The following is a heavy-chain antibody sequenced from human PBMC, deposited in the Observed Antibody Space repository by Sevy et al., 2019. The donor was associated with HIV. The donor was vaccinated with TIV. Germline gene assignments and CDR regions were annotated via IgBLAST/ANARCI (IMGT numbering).Heavy chain of an antibody. D-gene: IGHD1-7*01. CDR1: GFTFSSHT. J-gene: IGHJ4*02. Sequence: GGSLRLSCAASGFTFSSHTMLWVRQAPGKGLEYVSAISRNGGKTYSANSVKGRFTISRDNSKEMLYLKMDSLGTEDMAVYYCAKVAFRELLPNGLDSWGQGTLVTVSS. CDR3: AKVAFRELLPNGLDS. CDR2: ISRNGGKT. V-gene: IGHV3-64*01.